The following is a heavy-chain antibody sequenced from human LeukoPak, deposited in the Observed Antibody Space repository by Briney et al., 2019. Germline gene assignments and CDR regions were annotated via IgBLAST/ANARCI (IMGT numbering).Heavy chain of an antibody. CDR3: AKGRVGANGYYYYGMDV. D-gene: IGHD1-26*01. J-gene: IGHJ6*02. V-gene: IGHV3-30*18. CDR2: ISYDGSNK. CDR1: GFTFSSFS. Sequence: PGGSLRLSCAATGFTFSSFSMHWVRQAPGKGLEWVAVISYDGSNKYYADSVKGRFAISRDNSKNTLYLQMNSLRTEDTAVYYCAKGRVGANGYYYYGMDVWGLGTTVTVSS.